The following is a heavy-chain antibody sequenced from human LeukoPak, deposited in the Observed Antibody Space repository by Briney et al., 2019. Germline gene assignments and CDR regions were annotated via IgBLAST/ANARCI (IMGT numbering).Heavy chain of an antibody. D-gene: IGHD1-26*01. CDR1: GGSISSSNW. CDR2: IYHSGST. V-gene: IGHV4-4*02. Sequence: SGTLSLTCAVSGGSISSSNWWSWVRQPPGKGLEWIGEIYHSGSTNYNPSLKSRVTISVDKSKNQFSLKLSSVTAADTAVYYCARVPYSGSYYTYFDYWGQGTLVTVSS. J-gene: IGHJ4*02. CDR3: ARVPYSGSYYTYFDY.